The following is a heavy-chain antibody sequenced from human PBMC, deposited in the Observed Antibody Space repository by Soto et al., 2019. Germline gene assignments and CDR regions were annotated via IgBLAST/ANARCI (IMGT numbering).Heavy chain of an antibody. Sequence: LRLSCAASGFTFSSYAMYWVRQAPGKGLEWVAVISYDGSNKYYADSVKGRFTTSRDNSKNTLYLQMNSLRAEDTAVYYCARDPNYYDSSGYSYWGQGTLVTVSS. CDR2: ISYDGSNK. CDR1: GFTFSSYA. D-gene: IGHD3-22*01. V-gene: IGHV3-30-3*01. J-gene: IGHJ4*02. CDR3: ARDPNYYDSSGYSY.